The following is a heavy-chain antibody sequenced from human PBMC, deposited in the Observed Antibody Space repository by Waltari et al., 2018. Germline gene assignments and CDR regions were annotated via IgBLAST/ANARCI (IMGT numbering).Heavy chain of an antibody. CDR2: INHSGST. V-gene: IGHV4-34*01. J-gene: IGHJ4*02. D-gene: IGHD5-18*01. CDR3: ASNPKVYSYGSVRYFDY. Sequence: QVQLQQWGAGLLKPSEPLSLTCAVYGGSFSGYYWSWILQPPGKGLEWIGEINHSGSTNYNPSLKSRVTISVDTSKNQFSLKLSSVTAADTAVYYCASNPKVYSYGSVRYFDYWGQGTLVTVSS. CDR1: GGSFSGYY.